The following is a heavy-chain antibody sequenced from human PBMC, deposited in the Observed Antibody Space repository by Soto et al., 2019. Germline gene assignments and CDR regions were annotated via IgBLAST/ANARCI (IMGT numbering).Heavy chain of an antibody. Sequence: SETLSLTCTVSGGSISNYYWSWIRQPPGKGLEWIGYIYYSGSANYNPSLKSRVTISVDTSKNQFSLNLSSVTAADTALYYCAKDTFYYDRSGFYIFDYWGQGTLVTVSS. CDR1: GGSISNYY. V-gene: IGHV4-59*12. D-gene: IGHD3-22*01. CDR2: IYYSGSA. CDR3: AKDTFYYDRSGFYIFDY. J-gene: IGHJ4*02.